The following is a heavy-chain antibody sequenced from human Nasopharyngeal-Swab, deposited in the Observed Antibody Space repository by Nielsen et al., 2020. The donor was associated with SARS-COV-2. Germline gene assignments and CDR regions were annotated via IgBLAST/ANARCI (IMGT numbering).Heavy chain of an antibody. CDR1: GYTFTSYA. V-gene: IGHV7-4-1*02. CDR2: ISTNTGNP. CDR3: ARVSYDILTGYWGFDY. J-gene: IGHJ4*02. Sequence: ASVKVSCKASGYTFTSYAMNWVRQAPGQGLEWMGWISTNTGNPTYAQGFTGRFVFSLDTSVSTAYLQISSLKAEDTAVYYCARVSYDILTGYWGFDYWGQGTLVTVSS. D-gene: IGHD3-9*01.